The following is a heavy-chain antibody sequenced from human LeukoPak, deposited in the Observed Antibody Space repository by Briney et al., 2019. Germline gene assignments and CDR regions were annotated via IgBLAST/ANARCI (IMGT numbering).Heavy chain of an antibody. V-gene: IGHV3-66*01. J-gene: IGHJ4*02. D-gene: IGHD3-22*01. Sequence: GGSLRLSCAASGFTVSSNYMSWVRQAPGKGLEWVSAIYSGGSTFYADSVKGRFTISRDNSKNTLYLQMNSLRAEDTAVYYCARGRFNYYDSSGYPTDYWGQGTLVTLSS. CDR3: ARGRFNYYDSSGYPTDY. CDR1: GFTVSSNY. CDR2: IYSGGST.